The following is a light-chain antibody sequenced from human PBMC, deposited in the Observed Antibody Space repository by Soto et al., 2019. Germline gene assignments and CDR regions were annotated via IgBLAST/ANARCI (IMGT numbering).Light chain of an antibody. CDR2: SND. V-gene: IGLV1-44*01. J-gene: IGLJ2*01. Sequence: QLVLTQPPSASGTPGQRVTISCSGSRSNIGSNPVNWYQQLPGTAPKLLIYSNDQRPSGVPDRFSGSKSGTSASLAISGLQSEDEADYHCAAWDDSLNGRVFGGGTKLTVL. CDR1: RSNIGSNP. CDR3: AAWDDSLNGRV.